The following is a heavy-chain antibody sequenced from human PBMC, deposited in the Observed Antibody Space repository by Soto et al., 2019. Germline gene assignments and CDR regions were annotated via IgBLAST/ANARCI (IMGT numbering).Heavy chain of an antibody. CDR1: EFTFSGRS. CDR2: IDKVGADS. D-gene: IGHD3-10*01. Sequence: EVQLVESGGGLVQPGGSLRLSCAASEFTFSGRSVHWVRQAPGKGLVWVSGIDKVGADSTYADSVKGRFTSSRDNAKNTVYLQMNSLSVEDTAVYYCARGWFGPDVWGKGTTVTVSS. J-gene: IGHJ6*03. V-gene: IGHV3-74*01. CDR3: ARGWFGPDV.